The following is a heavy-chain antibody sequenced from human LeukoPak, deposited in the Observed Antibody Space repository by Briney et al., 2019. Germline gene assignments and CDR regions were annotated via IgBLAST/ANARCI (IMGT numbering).Heavy chain of an antibody. V-gene: IGHV4-59*12. CDR3: ARVGGSFDY. D-gene: IGHD1-26*01. CDR2: IYYNGNT. J-gene: IGHJ4*02. CDR1: GGSISSYY. Sequence: SETLSLTCTVSGGSISSYYWSWIRQPPGKGLEWIGYIYYNGNTYYNPSLKSRVTISVDTSKNQFSLKLSSVTAADTAVYYCARVGGSFDYWGQGTLVTVSS.